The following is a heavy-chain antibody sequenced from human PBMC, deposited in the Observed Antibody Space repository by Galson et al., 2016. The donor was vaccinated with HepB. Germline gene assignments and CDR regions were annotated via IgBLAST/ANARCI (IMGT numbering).Heavy chain of an antibody. V-gene: IGHV4-61*03. CDR2: IYNNGRA. Sequence: ETLSLTCTVSGASVNSGSDYWSWIRQPPGKGLEWIGYIYNNGRANNHPSLKSRVTISIDTSKNHFYLKLRSVSTADTAVYYWARGFFYYYYGLDVWGQGTTVTVSS. CDR3: ARGFFYYYYGLDV. J-gene: IGHJ6*02. CDR1: GASVNSGSDY.